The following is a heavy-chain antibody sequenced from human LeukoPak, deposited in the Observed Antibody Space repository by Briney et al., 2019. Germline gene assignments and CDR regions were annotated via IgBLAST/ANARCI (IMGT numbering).Heavy chain of an antibody. CDR3: ARHGIAAAGSNWFDP. CDR1: VGPSVVTT. Sequence: SETLSSPALSMVGPSVVTTGAGSASPQGRGWSGLGEINHSGSTNYNPSLKSRVTISVDTSKNQFSLKLSSVTAADTAVYYCARHGIAAAGSNWFDPWGQGTLVTVSS. V-gene: IGHV4-34*01. D-gene: IGHD6-13*01. CDR2: INHSGST. J-gene: IGHJ5*02.